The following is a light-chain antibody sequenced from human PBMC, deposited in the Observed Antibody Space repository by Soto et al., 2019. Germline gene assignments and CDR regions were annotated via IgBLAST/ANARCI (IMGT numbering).Light chain of an antibody. CDR2: DAS. CDR3: QQRFNWPRFT. J-gene: IGKJ2*01. V-gene: IGKV3-11*01. CDR1: QSVSSY. Sequence: EIVLTQSPATLSLSPGERATLSCRASQSVSSYLAWYHQKPGQAPRRLIYDASNRATGIPARFSGGGSGTDFTLPISSLEPEDFAVYYCQQRFNWPRFTFGQGTKLEIK.